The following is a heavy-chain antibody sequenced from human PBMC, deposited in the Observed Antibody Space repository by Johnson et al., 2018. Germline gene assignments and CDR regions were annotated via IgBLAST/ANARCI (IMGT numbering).Heavy chain of an antibody. Sequence: EVQLVESGGGLVQPGRPLRLSCAASGFSFDDYAIHWVRQAPGKGLEWVSSISRNGGSTGYADSVKGRFTISRDKPTNSLYLQMNSLRGEDTAFYYCVLSLVRGEFFPYWGQGTLVTVSS. CDR1: GFSFDDYA. CDR3: VLSLVRGEFFPY. CDR2: ISRNGGST. V-gene: IGHV3-9*01. D-gene: IGHD6-6*01. J-gene: IGHJ1*01.